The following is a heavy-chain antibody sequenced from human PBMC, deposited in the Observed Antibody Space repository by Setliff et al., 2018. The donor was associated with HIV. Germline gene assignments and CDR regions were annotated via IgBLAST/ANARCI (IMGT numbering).Heavy chain of an antibody. Sequence: GGSLRLSCAASGFTFTAHGMHWVRQAPDKGLEWVAFINYDENSEYYADSVKGRVTISRDNFRNTVDLQMNNLRPEDTAVYYCAKDGDYRSDCSSVRCYLGHAFEIWGQGTMVTVSS. CDR1: GFTFTAHG. CDR2: INYDENSE. V-gene: IGHV3-30*02. CDR3: AKDGDYRSDCSSVRCYLGHAFEI. D-gene: IGHD2-15*01. J-gene: IGHJ3*02.